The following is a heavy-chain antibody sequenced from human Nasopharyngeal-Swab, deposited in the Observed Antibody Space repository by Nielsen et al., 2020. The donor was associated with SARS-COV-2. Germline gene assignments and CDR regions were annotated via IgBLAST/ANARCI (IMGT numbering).Heavy chain of an antibody. CDR1: GGSFSGHQ. V-gene: IGHV4-34*01. J-gene: IGHJ6*03. Sequence: SQTLSLTCAVYGGSFSGHQWSWVRLPPGKGLEWIGEVNHGGGTNYNPSLKSRVTISVATSKNQFSLKLRSVTAADTAVYYCARGGAGVVPAPVLGLGPYDSYYYMDVWGKGTTVTVSS. D-gene: IGHD2-2*01. CDR2: VNHGGGT. CDR3: ARGGAGVVPAPVLGLGPYDSYYYMDV.